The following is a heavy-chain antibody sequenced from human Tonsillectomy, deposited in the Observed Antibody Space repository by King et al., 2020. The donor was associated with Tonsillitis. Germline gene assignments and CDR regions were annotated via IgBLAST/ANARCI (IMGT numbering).Heavy chain of an antibody. D-gene: IGHD3-3*01. CDR2: IHYSGST. Sequence: QLQESGPGLVKPSETLSLTCTVSGGSISSSSYYWGWIRQPPGKGLEWIASIHYSGSTYYNPSFKSRVTISVDTSKNQFSLKLSSVTAADTAVYYCARMVMEWSMINFDPWGQGTLVTVSS. CDR1: GGSISSSSYY. J-gene: IGHJ5*02. V-gene: IGHV4-39*01. CDR3: ARMVMEWSMINFDP.